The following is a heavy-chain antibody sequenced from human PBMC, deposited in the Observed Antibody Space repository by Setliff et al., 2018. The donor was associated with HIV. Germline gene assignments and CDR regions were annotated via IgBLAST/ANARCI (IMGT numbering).Heavy chain of an antibody. CDR2: IHYNGRT. CDR3: ARYTSKVDWFDP. V-gene: IGHV4-39*01. Sequence: PSETLSLTCTVSGDSITNDDYYWGWIRQPPGKGLEWIAIIHYNGRTYYDPSLKSRVTIFVDTPKTQFYLKLRSVTASDTAVYYCARYTSKVDWFDPWGQGTLVTVSS. D-gene: IGHD2-2*02. CDR1: GDSITNDDYY. J-gene: IGHJ5*02.